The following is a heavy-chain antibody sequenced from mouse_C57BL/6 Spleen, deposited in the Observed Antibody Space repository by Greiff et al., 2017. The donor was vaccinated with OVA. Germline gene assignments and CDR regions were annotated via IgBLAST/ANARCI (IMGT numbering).Heavy chain of an antibody. D-gene: IGHD2-4*01. V-gene: IGHV2-2*01. J-gene: IGHJ4*01. CDR3: ARNFRSYDYDVGYAMDY. Sequence: VQLQQSGPGLVQPSQSLSITCTVSGFSLTSYGVHWVRQSPGKGLEWLGVIWSGGSTDYNAAFISRLSISKDNSKSQVFFKMNSLQADDTAIYYCARNFRSYDYDVGYAMDYWGQGTSVTVSS. CDR2: IWSGGST. CDR1: GFSLTSYG.